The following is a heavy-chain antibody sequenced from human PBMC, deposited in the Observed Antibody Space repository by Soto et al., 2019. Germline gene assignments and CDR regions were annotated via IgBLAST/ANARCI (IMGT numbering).Heavy chain of an antibody. CDR1: GFTFSSYS. J-gene: IGHJ4*02. V-gene: IGHV3-48*02. Sequence: GGSLRLSCAASGFTFSSYSMNWVRQAPGKGLEWVSYISSSSSTIYYADSVKGRFTISRDNDKNSLYLQMNSLRDEDTAVYYCARSLEGGDGPNYFDYWGQGTLVTVSS. CDR2: ISSSSSTI. CDR3: ARSLEGGDGPNYFDY. D-gene: IGHD2-21*02.